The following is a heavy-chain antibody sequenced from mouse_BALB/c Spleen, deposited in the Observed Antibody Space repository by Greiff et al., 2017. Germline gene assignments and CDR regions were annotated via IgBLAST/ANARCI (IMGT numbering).Heavy chain of an antibody. CDR2: ISDGGSYT. Sequence: EVKLMESGGGLVKPGGSLKLSCAASGFTFSDYYMYWVRQTPEKRLEWVATISDGGSYTYYPDSVKGRFTISRDNAKNNLYLQMSSLKSEDTAMYYCARDITTVVADYAMDYWGQGTSVTVSS. V-gene: IGHV5-4*02. J-gene: IGHJ4*01. D-gene: IGHD1-1*01. CDR1: GFTFSDYY. CDR3: ARDITTVVADYAMDY.